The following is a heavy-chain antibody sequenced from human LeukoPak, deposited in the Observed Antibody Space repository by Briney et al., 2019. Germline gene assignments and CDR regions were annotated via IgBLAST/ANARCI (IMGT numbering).Heavy chain of an antibody. J-gene: IGHJ4*02. CDR3: VRGSGWYFH. Sequence: PSETLSLTCTVSGGSISSYYWSWIRQPPGKGLEWIGYISNSGSTNYNPSLKSRVTISVDTSKNQISLKLSSVTAADTAVYYCVRGSGWYFHWGQGTLVTVSS. CDR2: ISNSGST. CDR1: GGSISSYY. V-gene: IGHV4-59*01. D-gene: IGHD6-19*01.